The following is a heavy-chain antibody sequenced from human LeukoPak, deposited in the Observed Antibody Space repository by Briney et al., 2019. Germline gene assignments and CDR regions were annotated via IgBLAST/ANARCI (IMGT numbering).Heavy chain of an antibody. CDR3: ARSKGMFRIGVSY. CDR1: GGSFSGYY. J-gene: IGHJ4*02. V-gene: IGHV4-34*01. Sequence: SETLSLTCAVYGGSFSGYYWSWIRQPPGKGLEWIGEINHSGSTNYNPSLKSRVTISVDTSKNQFSLKLSSVTAADTAVYYCARSKGMFRIGVSYWGQGTLVTVSS. CDR2: INHSGST. D-gene: IGHD1-26*01.